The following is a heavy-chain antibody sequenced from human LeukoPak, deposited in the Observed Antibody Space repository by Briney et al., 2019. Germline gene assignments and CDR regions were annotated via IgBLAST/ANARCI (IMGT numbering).Heavy chain of an antibody. CDR2: ISGSGGST. J-gene: IGHJ4*02. V-gene: IGHV3-23*01. D-gene: IGHD5-12*01. CDR3: AKDGRIVATSPCEY. Sequence: ETLSLTCTVSGGSISSYYWSWVRQAPGKGLEWVSAISGSGGSTNYADSVKGRFTISRDNSKNTLYLQMNSLRAEDTAVYYCAKDGRIVATSPCEYWGQGTLVTVSS. CDR1: GGSISSYY.